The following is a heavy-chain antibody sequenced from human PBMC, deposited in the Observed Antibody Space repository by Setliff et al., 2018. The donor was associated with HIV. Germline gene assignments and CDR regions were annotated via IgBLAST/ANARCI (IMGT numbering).Heavy chain of an antibody. CDR1: GYSISSGYY. D-gene: IGHD5-18*01. CDR3: ARDRGRRGQLWLHFDY. V-gene: IGHV4-38-2*02. Sequence: SSETLSLTCAVSGYSISSGYYWGWIRQPPGKGLEWIGSIYHSGSTYYNPSLKSRVTISLDTSKTQFSLKLSSVTAADTAVYYCARDRGRRGQLWLHFDYWGQGTLVTVSS. J-gene: IGHJ4*02. CDR2: IYHSGST.